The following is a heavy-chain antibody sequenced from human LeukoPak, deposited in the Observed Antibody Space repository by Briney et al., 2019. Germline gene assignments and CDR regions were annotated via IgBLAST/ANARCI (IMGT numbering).Heavy chain of an antibody. CDR1: GGSVTRSSDY. V-gene: IGHV4-39*01. D-gene: IGHD1/OR15-1a*01. Sequence: KPSETLSLTCSVSGGSVTRSSDYWGWIRQPPGKGLEWIGSVYYTGGTDYNPSLKSRVIISVDTSKEQFSLKLSSVTAADTAVYYCAKHEEYGTVIGAFDYWGQGTLVTVSS. J-gene: IGHJ4*02. CDR3: AKHEEYGTVIGAFDY. CDR2: VYYTGGT.